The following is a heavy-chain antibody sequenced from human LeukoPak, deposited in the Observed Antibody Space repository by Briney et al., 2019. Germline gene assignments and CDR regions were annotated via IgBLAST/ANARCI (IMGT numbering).Heavy chain of an antibody. V-gene: IGHV4-34*01. D-gene: IGHD3-22*01. CDR3: AQRITYDTYNWFDP. CDR1: GGSFSGYY. CDR2: INHSGST. Sequence: SETLSLTCAVYGGSFSGYYWSWIRQPPGKGLEWIGEINHSGSTNYNPSLKSRVTISVDTSKNQFSLKLSSVTAADTAVYYCAQRITYDTYNWFDPWGQGTLVTVSS. J-gene: IGHJ5*02.